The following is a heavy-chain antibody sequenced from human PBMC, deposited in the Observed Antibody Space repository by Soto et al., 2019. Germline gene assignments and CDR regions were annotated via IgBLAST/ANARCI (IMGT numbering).Heavy chain of an antibody. CDR3: ARDDWTSHYYYYGMDV. Sequence: ASVKVSCKASGYTFTSYAMHWVRQAPGQRHEWMGWINAGNGNTKYSQKFQGRVTITRDTSASTAYMELSSLRSEDTAVYYCARDDWTSHYYYYGMDVWGQGTTVTVSS. D-gene: IGHD2-21*01. V-gene: IGHV1-3*01. J-gene: IGHJ6*02. CDR2: INAGNGNT. CDR1: GYTFTSYA.